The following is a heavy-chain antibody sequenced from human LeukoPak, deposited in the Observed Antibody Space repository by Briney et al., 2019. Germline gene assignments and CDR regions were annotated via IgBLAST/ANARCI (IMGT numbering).Heavy chain of an antibody. CDR3: ARALVGYYYYMDV. J-gene: IGHJ6*03. Sequence: GGSLRLSCAASGFTFNRHWMTWVRQAPGKGLEWLSHMRSSSNTIYYADSVKGRFTVSRDSVDDTVSLHMNSLRTGDTAIYYCARALVGYYYYMDVWGKGTTVTVSS. V-gene: IGHV3-48*01. CDR1: GFTFNRHW. CDR2: MRSSSNTI.